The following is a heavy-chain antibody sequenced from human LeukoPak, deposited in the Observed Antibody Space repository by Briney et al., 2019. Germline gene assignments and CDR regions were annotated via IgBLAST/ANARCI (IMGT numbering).Heavy chain of an antibody. V-gene: IGHV3-23*01. CDR2: ISGSGLST. CDR3: AKGDEMATITPHQFDY. D-gene: IGHD5-24*01. Sequence: PGGSLRLSCAASGFSFSTYAMRWVRQAPGKGLEWVSDISGSGLSTYYADSVKGRFTISRDNSKNTLYLQMNSLRAEDTAVYYCAKGDEMATITPHQFDYWGQGTLVTVSS. J-gene: IGHJ4*02. CDR1: GFSFSTYA.